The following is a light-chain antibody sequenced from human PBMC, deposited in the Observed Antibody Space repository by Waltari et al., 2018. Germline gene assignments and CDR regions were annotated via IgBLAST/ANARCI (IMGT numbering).Light chain of an antibody. V-gene: IGKV3D-15*01. CDR2: GAS. J-gene: IGKJ1*01. Sequence: DILLTQSPATLSVSPGERASLSCRASQSVDSHLAWFQQRPGQAPRLLIFGASTGATSTLAGFRGGGSGTEFTLTINNLQSEDSAVYFCQQYSEGRTFGQGTKVEI. CDR1: QSVDSH. CDR3: QQYSEGRT.